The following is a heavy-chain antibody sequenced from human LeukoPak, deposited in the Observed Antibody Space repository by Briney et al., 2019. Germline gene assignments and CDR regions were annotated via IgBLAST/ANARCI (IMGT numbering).Heavy chain of an antibody. D-gene: IGHD6-13*01. J-gene: IGHJ5*02. CDR1: GFTFSSYG. CDR3: ARDLPYGYSSSWYHCIFDP. V-gene: IGHV3-30*19. Sequence: GGSLRLSCAASGFTFSSYGMHWVRQAPGKGLEWVAVISSDGSNKYYADSVKGRFTLSRDNSKNTLYVQMNSLRPEDTAVYYCARDLPYGYSSSWYHCIFDPWGQGTLVTVSS. CDR2: ISSDGSNK.